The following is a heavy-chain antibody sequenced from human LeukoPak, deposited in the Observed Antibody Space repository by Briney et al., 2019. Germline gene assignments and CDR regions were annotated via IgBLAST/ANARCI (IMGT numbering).Heavy chain of an antibody. Sequence: PSETLSLTCTVSGGSISSYYWSWIRQPPGKGLEWIGYIYYSGSTYYNPSLKSRVTISVDTSKNQFSLKLSSVTAADTAVYYCASNYGYGFDYWGQGTLVTVSS. D-gene: IGHD5-18*01. V-gene: IGHV4-59*06. CDR3: ASNYGYGFDY. CDR2: IYYSGST. J-gene: IGHJ4*02. CDR1: GGSISSYY.